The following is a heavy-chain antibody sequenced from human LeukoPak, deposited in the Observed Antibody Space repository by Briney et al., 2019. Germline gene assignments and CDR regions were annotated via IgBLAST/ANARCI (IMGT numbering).Heavy chain of an antibody. CDR3: ARDVGASAPDAFDI. D-gene: IGHD1-26*01. Sequence: PGGSLRLSCAASGFTFSTYNMNWVRQAPGKGLEWVSSISSSRNYKYYADPVKGRFTISRDNPKNSLYLKMNSLRAEDTDVYYCARDVGASAPDAFDIWGQGTMVTVSS. CDR2: ISSSRNYK. V-gene: IGHV3-21*01. J-gene: IGHJ3*02. CDR1: GFTFSTYN.